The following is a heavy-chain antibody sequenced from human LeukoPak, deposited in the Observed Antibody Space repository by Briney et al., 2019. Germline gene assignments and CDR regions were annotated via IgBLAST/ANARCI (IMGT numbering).Heavy chain of an antibody. D-gene: IGHD2-21*02. J-gene: IGHJ5*02. V-gene: IGHV3-21*01. CDR1: GFTFSSYG. CDR3: VRGDFQSDH. CDR2: ISSGGNYM. Sequence: GGSLRLSCAVSGFTFSSYGMSWVRQAPGKGLEWVSSISSGGNYMSYADSLKGRVSISRDNPKNSLFLDMSRLRAEDTAMYYCVRGDFQSDHWGQGALVIVSS.